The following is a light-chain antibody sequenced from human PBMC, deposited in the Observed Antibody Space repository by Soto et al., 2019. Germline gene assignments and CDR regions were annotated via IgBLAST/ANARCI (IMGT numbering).Light chain of an antibody. Sequence: EIVMTQSPATLSVSPGERATLSCRASQSVSSNLAWYQQKPGQAPRLLMYAASTRAAGIPARFSGSGSGTECTLTISSLQSEDFAVYYCQQYDAWPPWTFGQGTKVEIK. CDR1: QSVSSN. CDR3: QQYDAWPPWT. CDR2: AAS. V-gene: IGKV3-15*01. J-gene: IGKJ1*01.